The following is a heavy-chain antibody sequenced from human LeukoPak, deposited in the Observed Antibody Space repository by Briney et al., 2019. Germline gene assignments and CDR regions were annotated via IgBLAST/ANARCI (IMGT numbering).Heavy chain of an antibody. J-gene: IGHJ6*04. D-gene: IGHD3-22*01. V-gene: IGHV3-48*03. Sequence: FXXXSYEVSWVRQAPGKGLEWVSYISSSGSTIYYADSVKGRFTISRDNAKNSLYLQMNSLRAEDTGVYYXAELGXTMXXGVWGKGTXVTISS. CDR3: AELGXTMXXGV. CDR2: ISSSGSTI. CDR1: FXXXSYE.